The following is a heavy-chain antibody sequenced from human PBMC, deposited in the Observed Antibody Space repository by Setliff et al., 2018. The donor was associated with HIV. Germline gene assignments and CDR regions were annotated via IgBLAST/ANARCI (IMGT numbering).Heavy chain of an antibody. Sequence: SGPTLVNPTQTLTLTCTFSGLSLSTSGVGVGWIRQSPGKALEWLAFIYWNNNKHYSTSLKSRLTVTKDTSKNRVVFIMTNMDPVDTATYYCAYSGRQLRGPYFDFWGQGTPVTVSS. V-gene: IGHV2-5*01. J-gene: IGHJ4*02. CDR2: IYWNNNK. CDR1: GLSLSTSGVG. CDR3: AYSGRQLRGPYFDF. D-gene: IGHD1-1*01.